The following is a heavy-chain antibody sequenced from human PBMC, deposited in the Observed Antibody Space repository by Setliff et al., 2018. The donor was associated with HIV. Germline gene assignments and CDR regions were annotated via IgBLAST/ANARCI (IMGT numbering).Heavy chain of an antibody. CDR1: GGSISSYY. Sequence: SETLSLTCTVSGGSISSYYWSWIRQPPGKGLEWIGYIYHSGSTNYNPSLESRLTISVDTSKNQFSLKLSSVTAADTAVYYCARVRNSYNFERLDYYDMDVWGWWTTVTVSS. V-gene: IGHV4-59*08. D-gene: IGHD1-20*01. CDR3: ARVRNSYNFERLDYYDMDV. CDR2: IYHSGST. J-gene: IGHJ6*03.